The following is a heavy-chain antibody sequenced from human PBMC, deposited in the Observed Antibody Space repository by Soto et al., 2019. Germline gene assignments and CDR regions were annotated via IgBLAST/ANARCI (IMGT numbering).Heavy chain of an antibody. CDR3: AREEWELLGEVWFDP. Sequence: QVQLVQSGAEVKKPGSSVKVSCKASGGTFSSYAISWVRQAPGQGLEWMGGSIPIFGTANYAQKFQGRVTITADESTSTAYMELSSLRSEDTAVYYCAREEWELLGEVWFDPWGQGTLVTVSS. CDR2: SIPIFGTA. CDR1: GGTFSSYA. J-gene: IGHJ5*02. D-gene: IGHD1-26*01. V-gene: IGHV1-69*12.